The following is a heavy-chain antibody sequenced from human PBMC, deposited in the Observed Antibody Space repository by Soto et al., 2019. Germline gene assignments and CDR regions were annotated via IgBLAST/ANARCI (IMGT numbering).Heavy chain of an antibody. CDR3: ARQIYDSDTGPNFQYYFDS. CDR2: IDPSDSQT. CDR1: GYSFAGYW. V-gene: IGHV5-10-1*01. Sequence: VESLKISCNGSGYSFAGYWITWVRQKPWKGLEWMGRIDPSDSQTYYSPSFRGHVTISVTKSITTVFLQWSSLRASDTAMYYCARQIYDSDTGPNFQYYFDSWGRGTPVTVSS. D-gene: IGHD3-22*01. J-gene: IGHJ4*02.